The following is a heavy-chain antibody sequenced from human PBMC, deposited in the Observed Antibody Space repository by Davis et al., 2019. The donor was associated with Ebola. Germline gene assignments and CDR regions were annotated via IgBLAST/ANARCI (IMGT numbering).Heavy chain of an antibody. J-gene: IGHJ4*02. CDR2: IAYDGTTQ. CDR3: AKSLNAGGIETYYFHN. V-gene: IGHV3-30-3*02. Sequence: GESLKISCAASGFTFRNYAIHWVRQAPGKGLEWVAVIAYDGTTQYYADSVKGRFTISRDNSKNMLFLQMNSLRAEDTAVYYCAKSLNAGGIETYYFHNWGQGTLVTVSS. D-gene: IGHD1-1*01. CDR1: GFTFRNYA.